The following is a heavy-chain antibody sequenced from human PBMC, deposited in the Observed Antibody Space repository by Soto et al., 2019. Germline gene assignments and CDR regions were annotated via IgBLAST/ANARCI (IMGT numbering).Heavy chain of an antibody. J-gene: IGHJ5*02. Sequence: QVQLVQSGAEVKKPGASVKVSCKASGYTFTGNGISWVRQAPGQGLEWMGWISTYNGKTYYTQKLQGRVTMTTDTSTSTAYMELRSLRSDDTALYYGATSWDRRLDPWGQGTLVTVSS. CDR3: ATSWDRRLDP. CDR2: ISTYNGKT. CDR1: GYTFTGNG. D-gene: IGHD1-26*01. V-gene: IGHV1-18*01.